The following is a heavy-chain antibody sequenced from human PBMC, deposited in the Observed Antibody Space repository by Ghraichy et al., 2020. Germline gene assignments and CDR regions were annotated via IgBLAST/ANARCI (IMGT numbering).Heavy chain of an antibody. CDR2: IKQDGRET. CDR1: GFTFSNYW. D-gene: IGHD2/OR15-2a*01. V-gene: IGHV3-7*01. Sequence: GGSLRLSCAGSGFTFSNYWMTWVRQAPGKGLEWVANIKQDGRETYYVDSVKGRFTISRDNARNSLYLQIDSLRAEDTAVYYCASRPPHAYYYGLFDYWGQGSLVTVSS. J-gene: IGHJ4*02. CDR3: ASRPPHAYYYGLFDY.